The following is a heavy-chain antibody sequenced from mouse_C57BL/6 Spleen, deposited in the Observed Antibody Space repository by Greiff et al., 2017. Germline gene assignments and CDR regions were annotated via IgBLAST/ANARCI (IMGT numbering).Heavy chain of an antibody. Sequence: QVQLQQPGAELVMPGASVKLSCKASGYTFTSYWMHWVKQRPGQGLEWIGEIDPSDSYTNYNQKFKGKSTLTVDKSYSTAYMQLRSLTSEDSAVYYCARVDYGPTTYAMDYWGQGTSVTVSS. CDR2: IDPSDSYT. CDR3: ARVDYGPTTYAMDY. J-gene: IGHJ4*01. V-gene: IGHV1-69*01. CDR1: GYTFTSYW. D-gene: IGHD1-1*02.